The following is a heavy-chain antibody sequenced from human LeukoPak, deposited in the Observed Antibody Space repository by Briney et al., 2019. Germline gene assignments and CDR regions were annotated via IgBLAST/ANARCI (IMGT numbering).Heavy chain of an antibody. V-gene: IGHV1-8*01. CDR1: GYTFTSYD. CDR3: ARGQSHVVPAAIPWSYYYYYMDV. CDR2: MNPNSGNT. J-gene: IGHJ6*03. D-gene: IGHD2-2*02. Sequence: ASVKVSCKASGYTFTSYDINWVRQATGQGLEWMGWMNPNSGNTGYAQKFQGRVTMTRNTSISTAYMELSSLRSEDTAVYYCARGQSHVVPAAIPWSYYYYYMDVWGKGTTVTVSS.